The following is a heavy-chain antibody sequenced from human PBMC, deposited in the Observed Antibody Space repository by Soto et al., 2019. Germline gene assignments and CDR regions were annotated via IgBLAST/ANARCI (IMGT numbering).Heavy chain of an antibody. V-gene: IGHV3-23*01. D-gene: IGHD6-6*01. J-gene: IGHJ4*02. CDR3: AKDKREYSSRNIFDY. Sequence: GGSLRLSCAASGFTFSSYAMSWVRQAPGKGLEWVSAISGSGGSTYYADSVKGRFTISRDNSKNTLYLQMNSLRAEDTAVYYCAKDKREYSSRNIFDYWGQGTLVTVSS. CDR2: ISGSGGST. CDR1: GFTFSSYA.